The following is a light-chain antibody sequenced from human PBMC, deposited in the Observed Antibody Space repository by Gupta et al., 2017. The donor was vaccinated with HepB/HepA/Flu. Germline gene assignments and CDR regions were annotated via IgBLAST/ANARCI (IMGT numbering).Light chain of an antibody. CDR3: QNWGNSIDVV. CDR2: LNMYGSH. Sequence: QLVLTQSPSASASLGASVKLTCTLSSGHSSYAIAWHQQQPEKGPRYLMKLNMYGSHSKGDGIPDRFSASSSGDAPSLNISSLQSEDEAEYYCQNWGNSIDVVFGGGTKLTVL. CDR1: SGHSSYA. J-gene: IGLJ2*01. V-gene: IGLV4-69*01.